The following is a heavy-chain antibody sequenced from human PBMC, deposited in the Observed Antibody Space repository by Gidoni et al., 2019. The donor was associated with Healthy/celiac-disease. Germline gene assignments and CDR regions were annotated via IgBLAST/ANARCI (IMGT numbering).Heavy chain of an antibody. CDR2: IYPGDSDT. V-gene: IGHV5-51*03. J-gene: IGHJ4*02. D-gene: IGHD3-16*01. Sequence: EVKKPGESLKISCKGSGYSFTSYWLGWVRQMPGKGLEWMGIIYPGDSDTRYSPSFQGQVTISADKSISTAYLQWSSLKASDTAMYYFARRVGGETPGFYFDYWGQGTLVTVSS. CDR3: ARRVGGETPGFYFDY. CDR1: GYSFTSYW.